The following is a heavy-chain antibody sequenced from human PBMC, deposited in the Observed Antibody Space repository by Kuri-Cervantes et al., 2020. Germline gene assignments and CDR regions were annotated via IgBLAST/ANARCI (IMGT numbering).Heavy chain of an antibody. V-gene: IGHV4-59*01. J-gene: IGHJ6*03. CDR3: ATRAYPDYYMDV. Sequence: SETLSLTCTVSGGSTSSYCWSWIRQPPGKGLEWIGYIYYSGSTNYNPSLKSRVTITVYTSKNQFSLKLSSVTAAGAAVYDCATRAYPDYYMDVWGKGTTVTVSS. CDR1: GGSTSSYC. D-gene: IGHD1-1*01. CDR2: IYYSGST.